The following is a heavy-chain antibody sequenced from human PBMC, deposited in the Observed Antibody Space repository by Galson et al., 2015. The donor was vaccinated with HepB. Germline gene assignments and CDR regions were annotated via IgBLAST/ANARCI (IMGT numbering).Heavy chain of an antibody. CDR3: ARDNSIYYDYVWGGVGDASEI. CDR2: ISSNSAYI. J-gene: IGHJ3*02. CDR1: GFTFSTYS. V-gene: IGHV3-21*01. Sequence: SLRLSCAASGFTFSTYSITWVRQAPGKGLEWVSSISSNSAYIFYADSVKGRFTISRDNAENSLYLQMNSLRVEDTAVYYCARDNSIYYDYVWGGVGDASEIWGQGTMVTVSS. D-gene: IGHD3-16*01.